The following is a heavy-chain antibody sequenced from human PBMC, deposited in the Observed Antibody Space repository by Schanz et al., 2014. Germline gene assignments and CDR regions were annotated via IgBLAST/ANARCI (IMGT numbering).Heavy chain of an antibody. CDR1: GDSISGSY. D-gene: IGHD3-9*01. Sequence: QVQLQESGPGLVKPSETLSLTCTVSGDSISGSYWSWIRQPPGKGLEWIGSIYYSGSTDYNPSLKSRVTMSVDTSKNQFSLKLSSVAAADTAVYYCARARFAGYYMDVWGQGTAVTVSS. J-gene: IGHJ6*02. V-gene: IGHV4-59*01. CDR2: IYYSGST. CDR3: ARARFAGYYMDV.